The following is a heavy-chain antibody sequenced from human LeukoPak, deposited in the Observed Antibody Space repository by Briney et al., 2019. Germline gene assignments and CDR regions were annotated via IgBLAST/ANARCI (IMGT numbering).Heavy chain of an antibody. CDR1: GFTFSSYG. J-gene: IGHJ6*02. Sequence: GGSLRLSCAASGFTFSSYGMHWVRQAPGKGLEWVAVIRYDGSNKYYADSVKGRFTISRDNSKNTLYLQMNSLRAEDTAVYYCARPQLIPYYYYGIDVWGQGTTVTVSS. CDR2: IRYDGSNK. V-gene: IGHV3-33*01. D-gene: IGHD6-13*01. CDR3: ARPQLIPYYYYGIDV.